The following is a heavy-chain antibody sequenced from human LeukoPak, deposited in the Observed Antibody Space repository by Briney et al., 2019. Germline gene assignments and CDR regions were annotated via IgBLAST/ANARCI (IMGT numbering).Heavy chain of an antibody. Sequence: GGSLRLSCAASGFTFSSHWMSWVRQAPGKGLEWVANIKHDGSEKYYVGSVKGRFTISRDNAKNSLYLQMNSLRAEDTAVYYCALYNWNSKRDLDYWGQGTLVAVSS. CDR3: ALYNWNSKRDLDY. CDR2: IKHDGSEK. J-gene: IGHJ4*02. D-gene: IGHD1-7*01. CDR1: GFTFSSHW. V-gene: IGHV3-7*05.